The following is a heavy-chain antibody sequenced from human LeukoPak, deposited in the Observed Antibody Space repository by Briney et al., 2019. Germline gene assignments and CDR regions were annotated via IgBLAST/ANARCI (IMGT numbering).Heavy chain of an antibody. CDR3: ARAAYDSGGYTANHDF. D-gene: IGHD3-22*01. J-gene: IGHJ4*02. V-gene: IGHV3-21*04. Sequence: GALRLSCAASGFTFSSYSMNWVRQAPGKGLEWVSSIITYSSYIYYADSVKGRFTISRDNAKNSLHLQMNSLRVEDTAVYYCARAAYDSGGYTANHDFWGQGTLVTVSS. CDR1: GFTFSSYS. CDR2: IITYSSYI.